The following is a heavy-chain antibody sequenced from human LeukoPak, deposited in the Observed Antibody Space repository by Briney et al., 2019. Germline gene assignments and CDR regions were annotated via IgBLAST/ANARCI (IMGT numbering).Heavy chain of an antibody. CDR3: VSRFYSHSPFDP. V-gene: IGHV3-21*01. CDR1: GFPFDEFA. CDR2: ISSSSSSI. Sequence: NPGGSLRLSCVASGFPFDEFAMHWVRQAPGKGLEWVSSISSSSSSIYYADSVKGRFTMSRDNARNSLYLQMNSLRAEDTAVYYCVSRFYSHSPFDPWGQGTLVTVSS. J-gene: IGHJ5*02. D-gene: IGHD3-10*01.